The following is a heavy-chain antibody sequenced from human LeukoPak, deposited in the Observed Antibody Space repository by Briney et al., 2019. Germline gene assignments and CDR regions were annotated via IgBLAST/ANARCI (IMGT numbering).Heavy chain of an antibody. D-gene: IGHD1-26*01. CDR2: IYHSGTT. Sequence: SETLSLTCTVSGGSLIPYYWSWIRQPPGKGLERIGYIYHSGTTNYSPPLKGRATLSVDTSKNQISLRLTSVTAADTAVYYCARVDSGTYYMPFDYWGQGSLVTVSS. J-gene: IGHJ4*02. V-gene: IGHV4-59*01. CDR3: ARVDSGTYYMPFDY. CDR1: GGSLIPYY.